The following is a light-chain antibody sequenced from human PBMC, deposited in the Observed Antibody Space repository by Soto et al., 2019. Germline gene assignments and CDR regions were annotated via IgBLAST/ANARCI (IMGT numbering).Light chain of an antibody. Sequence: QSVLTQPPSVSGAPGQRVTISCTGSSSNIGAGYNVHWYQQLPGTAPKLLIYGNSNRPSGVPDRVSGSKSGTSASLAITGLQAEDESDYYCKSDDSRLSGWVFGGGTKLTVL. CDR1: SSNIGAGYN. CDR3: KSDDSRLSGWV. J-gene: IGLJ3*02. V-gene: IGLV1-40*01. CDR2: GNS.